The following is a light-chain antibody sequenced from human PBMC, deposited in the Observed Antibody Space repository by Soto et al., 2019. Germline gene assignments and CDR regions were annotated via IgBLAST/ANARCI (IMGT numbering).Light chain of an antibody. J-gene: IGLJ2*01. V-gene: IGLV2-14*03. CDR2: DVS. CDR3: SSHTTTTLVI. CDR1: SSDVGGDTY. Sequence: QSVLTQPASVSGSPGQSISISCTGTSSDVGGDTYVSWYQHHPGKAPKLIIYDVSDRPSGVSDRFSGSQSGNTASLTISGLQAEDEADYYCSSHTTTTLVIFGGGTKVTVL.